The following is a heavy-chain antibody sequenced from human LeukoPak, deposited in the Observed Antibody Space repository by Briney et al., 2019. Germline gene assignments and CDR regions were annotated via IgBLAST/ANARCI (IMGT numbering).Heavy chain of an antibody. Sequence: PGGSLRLSCVASGFTFRTYAMHWARQAPGKGPEWVTFTSKDEKNKFYADSVKGRFTVSRDNPKNTVYLQMNRLRLEDTAVYYCARAFSYGPEPFDFWGQGSLVTVSS. D-gene: IGHD3-10*01. V-gene: IGHV3-30*03. J-gene: IGHJ4*02. CDR1: GFTFRTYA. CDR3: ARAFSYGPEPFDF. CDR2: TSKDEKNK.